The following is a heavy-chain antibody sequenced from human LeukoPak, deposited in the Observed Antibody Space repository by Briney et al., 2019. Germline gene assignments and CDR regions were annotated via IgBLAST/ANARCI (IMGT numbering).Heavy chain of an antibody. CDR2: IYYSGST. V-gene: IGHV4-39*01. Sequence: PSETLSLTCTVSGGSISSYYWSWIRQPPGKGLEWIGSIYYSGSTYYNPSLKSRVTISVDTSKNQFSLKLSSVTAADTAVYYCARQATEADIYFDYWGQGTLVTVSS. CDR3: ARQATEADIYFDY. D-gene: IGHD3-9*01. J-gene: IGHJ4*02. CDR1: GGSISSYY.